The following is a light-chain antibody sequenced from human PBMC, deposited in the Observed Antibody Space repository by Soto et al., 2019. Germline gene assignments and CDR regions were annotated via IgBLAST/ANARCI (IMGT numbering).Light chain of an antibody. CDR2: GSS. J-gene: IGKJ5*01. CDR1: QSVSSS. V-gene: IGKV3-15*01. Sequence: EIVLTQSPCTLSLSPGERATLXXRARQSVSSSYLAWDQQKPGQAPRLXXYGSSTRATGIPARFSGSGSGTEFTLTISSLQSEDFAVYYCQPYNNWPPITFGPGTRLEIK. CDR3: QPYNNWPPIT.